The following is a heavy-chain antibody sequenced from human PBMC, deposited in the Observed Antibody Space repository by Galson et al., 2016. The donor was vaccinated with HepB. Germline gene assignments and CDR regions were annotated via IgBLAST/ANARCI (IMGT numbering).Heavy chain of an antibody. J-gene: IGHJ6*02. CDR2: SYGDGST. CDR3: ARDPGFRNGMNV. V-gene: IGHV3-53*01. CDR1: GFIVSNDY. Sequence: SLRLSCAASGFIVSNDYKHWVRQAPGKGLEWLSVSYGDGSTYYAESVRGRFTISRDNSKNSVFLQMNNLRAEDTAVYYCARDPGFRNGMNVWGQGTTVTVSS.